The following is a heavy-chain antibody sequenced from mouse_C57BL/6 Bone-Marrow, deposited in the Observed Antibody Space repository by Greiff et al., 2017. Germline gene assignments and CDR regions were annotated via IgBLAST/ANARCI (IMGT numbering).Heavy chain of an antibody. D-gene: IGHD1-1*01. CDR3: ALTTVRHYYAMDY. CDR1: GYTFTSYG. Sequence: QVQLQQSGAELARPGASVKLSCKASGYTFTSYGIRWVKQRTGQGLEWIGEIYPRSGNTYYNEKFKGKATLTADKSSSTAYMARRSLTSEDSAVYSCALTTVRHYYAMDYWGQGTSVTVSS. CDR2: IYPRSGNT. V-gene: IGHV1-81*01. J-gene: IGHJ4*01.